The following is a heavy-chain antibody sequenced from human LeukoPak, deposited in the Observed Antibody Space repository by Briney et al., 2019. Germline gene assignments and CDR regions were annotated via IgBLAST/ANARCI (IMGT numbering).Heavy chain of an antibody. CDR3: ASHHYDSSGQHDD. D-gene: IGHD3-22*01. Sequence: ASVKVSCKASGYTFTGYYMHWVRQAPGHGLEWMGRINPNSGGTNYAQKFQGRVTMTRDTSISTAYMELSRLRSDDTAVYYCASHHYDSSGQHDDWGQGTLVTVSS. J-gene: IGHJ4*02. V-gene: IGHV1-2*06. CDR2: INPNSGGT. CDR1: GYTFTGYY.